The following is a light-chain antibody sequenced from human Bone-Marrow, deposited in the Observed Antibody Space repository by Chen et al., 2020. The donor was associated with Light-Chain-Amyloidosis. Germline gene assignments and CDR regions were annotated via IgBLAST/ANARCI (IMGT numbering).Light chain of an antibody. CDR1: DLPTKY. CDR3: QSADSSGTDEVL. V-gene: IGLV3-25*03. J-gene: IGLJ2*01. Sequence: SYELPQPPSASVSPGQTARITCSGDDLPTKYAYWYQQKPGQAPVLVIHRDTERPSGISERFSGSSSGTTSTLTISGVQAEDEADYHCQSADSSGTDEVLVGGGTKLTVL. CDR2: RDT.